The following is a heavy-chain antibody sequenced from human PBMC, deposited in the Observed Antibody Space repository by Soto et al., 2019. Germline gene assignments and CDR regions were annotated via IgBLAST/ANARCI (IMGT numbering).Heavy chain of an antibody. D-gene: IGHD2-15*01. CDR1: GFTFSSYG. Sequence: QVQLVESGGGVVQPGRSLRLSCAASGFTFSSYGMHWVRQAPGKGLEWVAVISYDGSNKYYADSVKGRFTISRDNSKNTLYLQMNSLRAEDTAVYYCAIEVVVAARNYYYGMDVWGQGTTVTVSS. J-gene: IGHJ6*02. V-gene: IGHV3-30*03. CDR2: ISYDGSNK. CDR3: AIEVVVAARNYYYGMDV.